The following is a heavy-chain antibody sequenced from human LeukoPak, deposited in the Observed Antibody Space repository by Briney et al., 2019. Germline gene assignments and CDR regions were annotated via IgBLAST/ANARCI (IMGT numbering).Heavy chain of an antibody. CDR1: GYTLTELS. CDR3: ATCGGDPTFCHNWFEP. D-gene: IGHD2-21*02. J-gene: IGHJ5*02. CDR2: FDPEDGET. V-gene: IGHV1-24*01. Sequence: ASEKVSCKVSGYTLTELSMHWVRQAPGKGLEWRGGFDPEDGETIYAQKFQGRVTMTEDTSTDTAYMELSSLRSEDTAVYYCATCGGDPTFCHNWFEPWGQGTLVTVSS.